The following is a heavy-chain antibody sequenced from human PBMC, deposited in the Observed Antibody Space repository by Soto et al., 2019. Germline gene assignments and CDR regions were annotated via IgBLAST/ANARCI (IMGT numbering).Heavy chain of an antibody. D-gene: IGHD2-15*01. CDR3: ARDGYCSGGSCYGGGMDV. CDR2: IWYDGSNK. V-gene: IGHV3-33*01. CDR1: GFTFSSYG. Sequence: ESGGGVVPPGRSLRLSCAASGFTFSSYGMHWVRQAPGKGLEWVAVIWYDGSNKYYADSVKGRFTISRDNSKNTLYLQMNSLRAEDTAVYYCARDGYCSGGSCYGGGMDVWGQGTTVTVSS. J-gene: IGHJ6*02.